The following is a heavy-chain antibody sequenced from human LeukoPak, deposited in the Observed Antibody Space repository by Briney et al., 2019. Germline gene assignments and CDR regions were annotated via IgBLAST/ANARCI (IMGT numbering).Heavy chain of an antibody. J-gene: IGHJ5*02. CDR3: ARSFQRLLWCGELKSTGTWFDP. CDR2: INHSGST. Sequence: SETLSLTCAVYGGSFSGYYWSWIRKPPGKGLEWIGEINHSGSTNYNPSLQSRVTISVDTSKNQFSLKLSSVTAADTAVYYCARSFQRLLWCGELKSTGTWFDPWGQGTLVTVYS. V-gene: IGHV4-34*01. CDR1: GGSFSGYY. D-gene: IGHD3-10*01.